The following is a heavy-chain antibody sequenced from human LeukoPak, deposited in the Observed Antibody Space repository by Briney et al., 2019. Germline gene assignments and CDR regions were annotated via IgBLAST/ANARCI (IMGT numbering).Heavy chain of an antibody. D-gene: IGHD2-15*01. CDR1: GFAFSSYS. J-gene: IGHJ6*02. CDR2: ITSSSTYI. V-gene: IGHV3-21*01. Sequence: GGSLRLSCAASGFAFSSYSMNWVRQAPGKGLVWVSPITSSSTYIYYADSVKGRFTISRDNAKNSLYLQMNSLRVEDTAVYYCARVGCSGGRCPGYGMDVWGQGTTVTVSS. CDR3: ARVGCSGGRCPGYGMDV.